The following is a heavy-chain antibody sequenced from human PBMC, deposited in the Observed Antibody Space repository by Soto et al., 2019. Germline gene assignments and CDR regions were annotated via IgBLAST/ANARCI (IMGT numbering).Heavy chain of an antibody. Sequence: QAQLQEAGPGLVKPSETLSLTCTVSSGSISDFYWSWIRQPPGKGLEYIGHFSYTWSPNYNPSPGSGVTVSVDTSNNQFSLILRSVTAAATAVYYCAQFGGASSGFDWGPGVLVTVSS. J-gene: IGHJ1*01. CDR1: SGSISDFY. V-gene: IGHV4-59*01. CDR2: FSYTWSP. CDR3: AQFGGASSGFD. D-gene: IGHD3-16*01.